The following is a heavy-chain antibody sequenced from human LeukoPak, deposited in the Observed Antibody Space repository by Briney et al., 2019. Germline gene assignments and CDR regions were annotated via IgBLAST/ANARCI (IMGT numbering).Heavy chain of an antibody. CDR3: ARGRVSSSTWYSTYYYYFYMDV. D-gene: IGHD4-11*01. J-gene: IGHJ6*03. CDR1: DDSITTYY. Sequence: SETLSLTCSVSDDSITTYYWTWIRQPPGKGLEWIGYVDHTGSTNFNPSLNGRVSISRDTSKNLFSLRLRSVTAADTAVYFCARGRVSSSTWYSTYYYYFYMDVWGKGTTVTVSS. CDR2: VDHTGST. V-gene: IGHV4-59*01.